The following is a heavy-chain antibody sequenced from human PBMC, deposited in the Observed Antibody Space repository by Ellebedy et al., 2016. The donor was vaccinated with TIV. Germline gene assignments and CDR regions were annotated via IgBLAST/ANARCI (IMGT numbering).Heavy chain of an antibody. Sequence: PGGSLRLSCAASGFTFSSYSMNWVRQAPGKGLEWVSHISLSSSTIYYADSVKGRFTVSRDDAKNSLYLHMNSLKAEDTAVYYCVRTGRPWFDYWGQGTLVTVSS. D-gene: IGHD2-8*02. CDR2: ISLSSSTI. CDR3: VRTGRPWFDY. J-gene: IGHJ4*02. CDR1: GFTFSSYS. V-gene: IGHV3-48*04.